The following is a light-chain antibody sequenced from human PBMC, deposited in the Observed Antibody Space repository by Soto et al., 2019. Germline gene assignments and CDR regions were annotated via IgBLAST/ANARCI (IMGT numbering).Light chain of an antibody. V-gene: IGKV1-9*01. CDR1: QGVNSY. J-gene: IGKJ4*01. Sequence: DIQLTQSPSFLSASVGDRVTVTCRASQGVNSYLAWYQQKPGKAPQLLIYTASTLQSRVPSRFSGSGSGTEFPLTITSLQPEEFAAYYCQQLYTYPLTFGGGTKVEIK. CDR2: TAS. CDR3: QQLYTYPLT.